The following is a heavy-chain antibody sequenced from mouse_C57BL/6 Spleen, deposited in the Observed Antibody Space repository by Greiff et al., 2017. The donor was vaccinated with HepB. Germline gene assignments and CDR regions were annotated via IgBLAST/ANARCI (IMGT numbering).Heavy chain of an antibody. CDR2: IYPGDGDT. CDR1: GYAFSSYW. J-gene: IGHJ2*01. CDR3: ARGDYDGSSFLDY. V-gene: IGHV1-80*01. D-gene: IGHD1-1*01. Sequence: QVQLKESGAELVKPGASVKISCNASGYAFSSYWMNWVKQRPGQGLEWIGQIYPGDGDTNYNGKFKGKATLTADKSSSTAYMQLSSLTSEDSAVYVCARGDYDGSSFLDYWGQGTTLTVSS.